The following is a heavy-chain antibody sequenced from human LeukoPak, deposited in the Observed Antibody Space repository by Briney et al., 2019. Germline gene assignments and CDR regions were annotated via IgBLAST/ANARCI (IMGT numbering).Heavy chain of an antibody. CDR3: ASVSSSGWYRPDY. D-gene: IGHD6-19*01. J-gene: IGHJ4*02. Sequence: SETLSLTCTVSGGSISSSSYYWGWIRQPPGKGLEWIGSIYYNGSTYYNPSLKSRVTISVDTSKNQFSLKLSSVTAADTAVYYCASVSSSGWYRPDYWGQGTLVTVSS. CDR1: GGSISSSSYY. CDR2: IYYNGST. V-gene: IGHV4-39*01.